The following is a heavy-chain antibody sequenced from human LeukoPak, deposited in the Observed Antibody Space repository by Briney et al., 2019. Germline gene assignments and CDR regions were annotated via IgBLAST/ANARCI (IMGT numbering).Heavy chain of an antibody. CDR2: IYSGGST. V-gene: IGHV3-53*01. Sequence: GGSLRLSCAASGFTVSSSYMSWVRQAPGKGLEWVSVIYSGGSTYCADSVKGRFTISRDNSKNTLYLQMNSLRAEDTAVYYCARDPAAAGFFDIWGQGTMVTVSS. J-gene: IGHJ3*02. CDR1: GFTVSSSY. CDR3: ARDPAAAGFFDI. D-gene: IGHD6-13*01.